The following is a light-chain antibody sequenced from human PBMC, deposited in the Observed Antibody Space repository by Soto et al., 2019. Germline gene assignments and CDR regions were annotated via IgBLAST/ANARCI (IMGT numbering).Light chain of an antibody. V-gene: IGKV1-5*01. Sequence: DIQMTQSPSTLSASVGDRVTITCRASQPISTWVAWYQQKPGKAPKLLISDSSTLERGVPSRIIGSGSGRDFALTISSLQADDFASYYCQHYHSDPYTFGPGTKLEIK. CDR1: QPISTW. J-gene: IGKJ2*01. CDR2: DSS. CDR3: QHYHSDPYT.